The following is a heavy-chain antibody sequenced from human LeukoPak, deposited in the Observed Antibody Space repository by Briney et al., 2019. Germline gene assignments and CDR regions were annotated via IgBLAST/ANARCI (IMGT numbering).Heavy chain of an antibody. V-gene: IGHV3-7*01. Sequence: GGPLRLSCAASGFTFSNYWMSWVRQAPGKGLEWVANIKEVGSEKYYVDFVKGRCTIARDNARNSLYLQMNSLRAEDTAVYYCASGRQLGYWGQGTLVTVSS. D-gene: IGHD6-13*01. CDR3: ASGRQLGY. J-gene: IGHJ4*02. CDR2: IKEVGSEK. CDR1: GFTFSNYW.